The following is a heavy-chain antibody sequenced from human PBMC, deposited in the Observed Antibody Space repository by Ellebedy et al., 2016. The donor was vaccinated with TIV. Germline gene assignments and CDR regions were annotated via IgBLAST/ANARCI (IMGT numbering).Heavy chain of an antibody. CDR3: ATHRSYPIDS. J-gene: IGHJ5*01. CDR2: ISYDGSDE. CDR1: GFTFSKYA. V-gene: IGHV3-30*03. Sequence: GESLKISCAASGFTFSKYAMEWVRQAPGKGLEWVAVISYDGSDEYYPDSVRGRFSISRDQSKNTVFLQMDSLRPEDTAVYYCATHRSYPIDSWGQGTLVTVSS. D-gene: IGHD1-26*01.